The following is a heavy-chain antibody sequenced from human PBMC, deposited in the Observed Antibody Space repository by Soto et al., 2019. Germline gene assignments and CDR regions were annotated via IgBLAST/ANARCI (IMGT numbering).Heavy chain of an antibody. CDR3: ARSGWNSPYYSHGLDV. J-gene: IGHJ6*02. CDR2: ISPYNGHT. CDR1: GSTFPAYE. D-gene: IGHD1-26*01. V-gene: IGHV1-18*01. Sequence: QIYLVQSGAEVKKPGASGKFSCKTPGSTFPAYEITWVQQAQGKGLELVGWISPYNGHTKYSEKFEGRVTLTTDLSSGTASMELKSLKSDDTAVYYCARSGWNSPYYSHGLDVWGQGTTVTVSS.